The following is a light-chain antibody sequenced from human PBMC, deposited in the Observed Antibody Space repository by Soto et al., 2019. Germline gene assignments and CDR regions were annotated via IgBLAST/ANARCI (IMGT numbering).Light chain of an antibody. CDR1: QSVSSN. CDR2: GAS. V-gene: IGKV3-15*01. Sequence: EIVLTQSPGTLSLSPGDRATLSCRASQSVSSNLAWYQQKPGQAPRLLIYGASTRATGIPARFSGSGSGTEFTLTISSLQSEDFAVYYCQQYNNWCTFGQGTRLEIK. CDR3: QQYNNWCT. J-gene: IGKJ5*01.